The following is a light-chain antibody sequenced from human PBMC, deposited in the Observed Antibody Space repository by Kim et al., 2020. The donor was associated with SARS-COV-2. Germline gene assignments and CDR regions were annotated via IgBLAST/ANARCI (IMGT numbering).Light chain of an antibody. J-gene: IGKJ2*01. V-gene: IGKV1-5*01. Sequence: SASVGDGVTITCRASQSISSWMAWYQQKPGKAPNLLIYTASILEKGVPSRFSGSGSGTEFNLTISSLQPDDFATYYCQQYNSYPRTFGQGTRLEI. CDR2: TAS. CDR3: QQYNSYPRT. CDR1: QSISSW.